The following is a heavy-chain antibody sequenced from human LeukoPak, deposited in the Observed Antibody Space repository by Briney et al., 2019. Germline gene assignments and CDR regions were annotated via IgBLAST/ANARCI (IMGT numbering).Heavy chain of an antibody. CDR3: AKDIGPLGGVFDY. CDR1: GFTFDDYA. Sequence: GRSLRLSCAASGFTFDDYAMHWVRQAPGKGLEWVSGISWNSGSIGYADSVKGRFTISRDSAKNSLYLQMNSLRAEDTALYYCAKDIGPLGGVFDYWGQGTLVTVSS. D-gene: IGHD3-16*01. J-gene: IGHJ4*02. CDR2: ISWNSGSI. V-gene: IGHV3-9*01.